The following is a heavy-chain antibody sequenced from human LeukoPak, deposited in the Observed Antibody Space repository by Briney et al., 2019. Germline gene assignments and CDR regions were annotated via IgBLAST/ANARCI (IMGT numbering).Heavy chain of an antibody. CDR3: ARDRRGYSFENYFDY. V-gene: IGHV4-31*03. CDR2: IYYSGST. D-gene: IGHD5-18*01. Sequence: PSETLSLTCTVSGGSISSGGYYWSWIRQHPGKGLEWIGYIYYSGSTYYKPSLKRRVTISVATSKIQFSLKLSSVTAADTAVYYCARDRRGYSFENYFDYWGQGTLVTASS. J-gene: IGHJ4*02. CDR1: GGSISSGGYY.